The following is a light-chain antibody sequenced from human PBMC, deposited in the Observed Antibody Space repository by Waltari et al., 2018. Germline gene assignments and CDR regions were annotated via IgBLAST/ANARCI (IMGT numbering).Light chain of an antibody. V-gene: IGLV1-51*01. CDR2: ENN. J-gene: IGLJ3*02. Sequence: QSVLTQPPSVSAAPGQKVTISCSESYSNIGNKYVSWYQQLPGTAPKLLIYENNKRPSGIPDRFSGSQSDTSATLGITGLQTGDEADYYCGSWDSSLNAWVFGGGTKVTVL. CDR3: GSWDSSLNAWV. CDR1: YSNIGNKY.